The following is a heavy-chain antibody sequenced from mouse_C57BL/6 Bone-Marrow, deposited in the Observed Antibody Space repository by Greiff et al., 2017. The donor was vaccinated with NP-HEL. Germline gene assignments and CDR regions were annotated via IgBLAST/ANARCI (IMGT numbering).Heavy chain of an antibody. V-gene: IGHV1-69*01. Sequence: QVQLQQPGAELVMPGASVKLSCKASGYTFTSYWMHWVKQRPGQGLEWIGEIDPSDSYTNYNQKFKGKSTLTVDKSSSTAYMQLSSLTSEDSAVYYCARRGGFPYYSAMGNWGRATSVSVST. CDR1: GYTFTSYW. J-gene: IGHJ4*01. D-gene: IGHD1-1*02. CDR2: IDPSDSYT. CDR3: ARRGGFPYYSAMGN.